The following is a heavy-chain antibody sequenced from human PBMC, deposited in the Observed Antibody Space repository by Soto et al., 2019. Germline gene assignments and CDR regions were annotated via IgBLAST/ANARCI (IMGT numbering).Heavy chain of an antibody. Sequence: GGSLRLSCAASGFTVSSNYMSWVRQAPGKGLEWVSVIYSGGSTYYADSVKGRFTISRDNSKNTLYLQMNSLRAEDTAVYYCVYYGSGSYYNFRHWGQGTLVTVSS. D-gene: IGHD3-10*01. CDR3: VYYGSGSYYNFRH. V-gene: IGHV3-53*01. CDR2: IYSGGST. J-gene: IGHJ1*01. CDR1: GFTVSSNY.